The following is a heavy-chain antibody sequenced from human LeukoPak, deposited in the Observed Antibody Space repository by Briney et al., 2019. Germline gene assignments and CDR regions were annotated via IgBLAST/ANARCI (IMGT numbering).Heavy chain of an antibody. CDR2: INPNSGGT. D-gene: IGHD3-22*01. CDR1: GYTFTGYY. V-gene: IGHV1-2*04. Sequence: GSSVKVSCKASGYTFTGYYMHWVRQAPGQGLEWMGWINPNSGGTNYAQKFQGWVTMTRDTSISTAYMELSRLRSDDTAVYYCARDRSYYDSSGYQNSDAFDIWGQGTMVTVSS. CDR3: ARDRSYYDSSGYQNSDAFDI. J-gene: IGHJ3*02.